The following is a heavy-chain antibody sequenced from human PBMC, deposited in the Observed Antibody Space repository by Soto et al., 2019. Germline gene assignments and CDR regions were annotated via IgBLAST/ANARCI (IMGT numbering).Heavy chain of an antibody. CDR2: INAGNGNT. D-gene: IGHD1-7*01. CDR1: GYTFTSYS. Sequence: ASVNVSCKSSGYTFTSYSMHWVRQAPGQRPEWMGWINAGNGNTKYSQKFQGRVTITRDTSASTAYMELSSLRSEDTAVYYCARGYITGTTSNAFDIWGQGTMVTVS. V-gene: IGHV1-3*01. J-gene: IGHJ3*02. CDR3: ARGYITGTTSNAFDI.